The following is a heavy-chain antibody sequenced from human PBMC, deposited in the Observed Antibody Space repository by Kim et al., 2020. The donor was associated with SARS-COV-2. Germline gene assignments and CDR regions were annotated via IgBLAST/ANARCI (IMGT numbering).Heavy chain of an antibody. CDR3: AKNYCDSRGHWYFDL. CDR2: SRNKAYSYTT. Sequence: GGSLRLSCATSGFTFSDHYMDWVRQAPGKGLEWVGRSRNKAYSYTTEYAASVKGRFTISRDDSKNSLYLQMNSLKTEDTAVYYCAKNYCDSRGHWYFDLWGQGTLVTASS. CDR1: GFTFSDHY. J-gene: IGHJ4*02. V-gene: IGHV3-72*01. D-gene: IGHD3-22*01.